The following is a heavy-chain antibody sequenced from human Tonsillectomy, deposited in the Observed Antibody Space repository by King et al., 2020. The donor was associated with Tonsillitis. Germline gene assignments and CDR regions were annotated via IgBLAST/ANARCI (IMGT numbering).Heavy chain of an antibody. J-gene: IGHJ4*02. CDR2: ISYDGSNK. Sequence: QLVQSGGGVVQPGRSLRLSCAASGFTFSSYGMHWVRQAPGKGLEWVAVISYDGSNKYYADSVKGRFTISRDNSKNTLYLQMNSLRAEDTAVYYCAREDYQLPFDYGGQGTLVTVSS. CDR1: GFTFSSYG. D-gene: IGHD2-2*01. CDR3: AREDYQLPFDY. V-gene: IGHV3-33*05.